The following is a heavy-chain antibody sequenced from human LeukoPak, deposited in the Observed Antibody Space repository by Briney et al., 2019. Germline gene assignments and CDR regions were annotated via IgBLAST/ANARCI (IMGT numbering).Heavy chain of an antibody. CDR1: GFTFSSYA. J-gene: IGHJ4*02. V-gene: IGHV3-64*01. Sequence: GGSLRLSCAASGFTFSSYAMHWVRQAPGKGLEYVSAISSNGGSTYYANSVKGRFTISRDNAKNSLYLQMNSLRAEDTAVYYCARDSYENGGQGTLVTVSS. CDR3: ARDSYEN. D-gene: IGHD3-22*01. CDR2: ISSNGGST.